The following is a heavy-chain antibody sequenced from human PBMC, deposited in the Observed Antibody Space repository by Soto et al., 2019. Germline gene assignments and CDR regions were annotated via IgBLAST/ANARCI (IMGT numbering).Heavy chain of an antibody. V-gene: IGHV5-51*01. J-gene: IGHJ4*02. CDR3: ARVIAVAGTGYYFDD. D-gene: IGHD6-19*01. CDR1: GYSFTSYW. Sequence: GESLKISCKGSGYSFTSYWIGWVRQMPGKGLEWMGIIYPGDSDTRYSPSFQGQVTISADKSISTAYLQWSSLKASDTAMYYCARVIAVAGTGYYFDDRGQRAPVTVSS. CDR2: IYPGDSDT.